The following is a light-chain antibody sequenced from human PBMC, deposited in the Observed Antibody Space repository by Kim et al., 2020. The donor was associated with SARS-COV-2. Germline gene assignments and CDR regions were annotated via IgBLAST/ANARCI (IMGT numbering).Light chain of an antibody. CDR1: SLRRYY. V-gene: IGLV3-19*01. CDR2: GKN. Sequence: ALGQTGRITCQGDSLRRYYASWYQQKPGQAPVLVIYGKNNRPSGIPDRFSGSYSGNTASLTITGAQAVDEADYYCNSRDSSGNHWVFGGGTQLTVL. CDR3: NSRDSSGNHWV. J-gene: IGLJ3*02.